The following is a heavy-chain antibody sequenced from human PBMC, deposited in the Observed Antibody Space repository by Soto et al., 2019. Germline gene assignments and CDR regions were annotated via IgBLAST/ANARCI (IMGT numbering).Heavy chain of an antibody. D-gene: IGHD5-18*01. J-gene: IGHJ4*02. V-gene: IGHV3-30*18. CDR3: AKVGVGLWQYCFDY. Sequence: QVQLVESGGGVVQPGRSLRLSCAASGFTFSSYGMHWVRQAPGKGLEWVAVISYDGSNKYYADSVKGRFTISRDNSKNTLYLQMNRLRAEDTAVYYCAKVGVGLWQYCFDYWGQGTLVTVSS. CDR2: ISYDGSNK. CDR1: GFTFSSYG.